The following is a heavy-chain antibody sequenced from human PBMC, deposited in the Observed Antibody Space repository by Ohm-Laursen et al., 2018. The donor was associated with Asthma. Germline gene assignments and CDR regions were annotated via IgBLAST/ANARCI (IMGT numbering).Heavy chain of an antibody. V-gene: IGHV3-53*01. CDR3: AKRGSYFDY. CDR1: GFTVSSNY. J-gene: IGHJ4*02. Sequence: SLRLSCSASGFTVSSNYMSWVRQAPGKGLEWVSVIYSGGSTYYADSVKGRFTISRDKSKNTLYMQMNSLRAEDTAVYYCAKRGSYFDYWGQGTLVTVSS. CDR2: IYSGGST. D-gene: IGHD1-26*01.